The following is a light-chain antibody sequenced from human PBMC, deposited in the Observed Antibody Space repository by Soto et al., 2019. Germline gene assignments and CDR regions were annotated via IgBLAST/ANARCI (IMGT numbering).Light chain of an antibody. CDR3: SLYTRSTTLL. CDR1: SSDVADYKY. CDR2: EVS. V-gene: IGLV2-14*01. J-gene: IGLJ2*01. Sequence: QSALTQPASVSGSPGQSITISCAGTSSDVADYKYVSWYQQHPGKAPKLMIYEVSNRPSGVSNRFSGSKSGNTASLTISGLQPEDEADYYCSLYTRSTTLLFGGGTKVTVL.